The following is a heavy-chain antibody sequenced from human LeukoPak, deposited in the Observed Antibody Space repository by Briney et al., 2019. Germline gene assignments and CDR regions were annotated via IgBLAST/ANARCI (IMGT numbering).Heavy chain of an antibody. D-gene: IGHD1-26*01. CDR3: ARGSRVVGATPPYYFDY. CDR1: GGTFSSYA. Sequence: SVKVSCKASGGTFSSYAISWVRQAPGQGLEWMGGIIPIFGTANYAQKFQGRVTITVDESTSTAYMELSSLRSEDTAVYYCARGSRVVGATPPYYFDYWGQGTLVTVSS. J-gene: IGHJ4*02. CDR2: IIPIFGTA. V-gene: IGHV1-69*13.